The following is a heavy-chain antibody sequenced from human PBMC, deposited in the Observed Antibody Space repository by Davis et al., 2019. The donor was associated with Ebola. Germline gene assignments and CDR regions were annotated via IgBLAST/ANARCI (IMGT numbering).Heavy chain of an antibody. CDR3: AAGGYSGYESDY. CDR1: GGTFSSYD. Sequence: SVKVSCKASGGTFSSYDISWVRQAPGQGLEWMGGIIPIFGTANYAQKFQGRVTITADESTSTAYMELSSLRFEDTAVYYCAAGGYSGYESDYWGQGILVTVSS. V-gene: IGHV1-69*13. D-gene: IGHD5-12*01. J-gene: IGHJ4*02. CDR2: IIPIFGTA.